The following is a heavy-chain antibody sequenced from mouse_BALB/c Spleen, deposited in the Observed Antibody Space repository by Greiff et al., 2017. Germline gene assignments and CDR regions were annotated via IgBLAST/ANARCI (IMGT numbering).Heavy chain of an antibody. J-gene: IGHJ2*01. Sequence: EVKLVESGGGLVQPGGSRKLSCAASGFTFSDYGMAWVRQAPGKGPEWVAFISNLAYSIYYADTVTGRFTISRENAKNTLYLEMSSLRSEDTAMYYCAREAITTDYFDYWGQGTTLTVSS. CDR3: AREAITTDYFDY. D-gene: IGHD1-1*01. V-gene: IGHV5-15*02. CDR2: ISNLAYSI. CDR1: GFTFSDYG.